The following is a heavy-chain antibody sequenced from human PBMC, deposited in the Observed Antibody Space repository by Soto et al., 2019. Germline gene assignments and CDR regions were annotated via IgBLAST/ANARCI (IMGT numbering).Heavy chain of an antibody. CDR2: ISGSGGST. Sequence: PGGSLRLSCAASGLTFSSYAMSWVRQAPGKGLEWVSAISGSGGSTYYADSVRGRFTISRDNSKNTLYLQMNSLRAEDTAVYYCAKGSQQLLWFGELFYFDYWGHGTLVTVSS. V-gene: IGHV3-23*01. J-gene: IGHJ4*01. CDR1: GLTFSSYA. CDR3: AKGSQQLLWFGELFYFDY. D-gene: IGHD3-10*01.